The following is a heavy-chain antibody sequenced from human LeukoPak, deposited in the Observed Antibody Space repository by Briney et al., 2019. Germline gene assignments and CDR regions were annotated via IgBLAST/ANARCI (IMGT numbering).Heavy chain of an antibody. Sequence: GGSLRLSCAASGFTFDDYSMHWVRQAPARGLEWVSLISGDGGTTYYADSVKGRFTISRDNSKNSLYLQMSSLRTEDTALYYCAKHNWNYDSWGQGTLVTVSS. V-gene: IGHV3-43*02. CDR1: GFTFDDYS. D-gene: IGHD1-1*01. CDR2: ISGDGGTT. CDR3: AKHNWNYDS. J-gene: IGHJ5*01.